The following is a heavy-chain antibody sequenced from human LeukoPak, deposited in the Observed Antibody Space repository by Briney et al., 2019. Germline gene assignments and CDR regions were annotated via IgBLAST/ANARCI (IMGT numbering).Heavy chain of an antibody. V-gene: IGHV4-30-4*01. Sequence: PSQTLSLTCTVSGGSISSGDYYWSWIRQPPGKGLEWIGNIYYSGSTYYNPSLKSRVTISVDTSKNQFSLKLSSVTAADTAVYYCARAPVTLPPLAFDIWGQGTMVTVSS. CDR2: IYYSGST. J-gene: IGHJ3*02. CDR3: ARAPVTLPPLAFDI. D-gene: IGHD2-21*02. CDR1: GGSISSGDYY.